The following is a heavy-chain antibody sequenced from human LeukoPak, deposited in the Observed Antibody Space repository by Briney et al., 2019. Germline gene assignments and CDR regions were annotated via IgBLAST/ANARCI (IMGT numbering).Heavy chain of an antibody. CDR2: IYSGGST. D-gene: IGHD4-17*01. V-gene: IGHV3-53*01. CDR3: ARGPLVTTVTTSYYYGMDV. CDR1: GFTVSSNY. Sequence: GGSLRLSCAASGFTVSSNYMSWVRQAPGKGLEWVSVIYSGGSTYYADSVKGRFTISRDNSKNTLYLQMNSLRAEDTAVYYCARGPLVTTVTTSYYYGMDVWGQGTTVTVSS. J-gene: IGHJ6*02.